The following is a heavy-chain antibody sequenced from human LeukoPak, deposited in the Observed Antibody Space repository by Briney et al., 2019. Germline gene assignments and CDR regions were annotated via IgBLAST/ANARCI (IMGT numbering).Heavy chain of an antibody. CDR3: ARGSSKYDH. J-gene: IGHJ4*02. CDR2: IYYSGST. D-gene: IGHD4-11*01. CDR1: GGSISSNY. Sequence: SETLSLTCTVSGGSISSNYWSWIRQPPGKGLEWIGYIYYSGSTNYNPSLKSRVTISVDTSKNQFSLKLSSVTAADTAVYYCARGSSKYDHWGQGTLVTVSS. V-gene: IGHV4-59*01.